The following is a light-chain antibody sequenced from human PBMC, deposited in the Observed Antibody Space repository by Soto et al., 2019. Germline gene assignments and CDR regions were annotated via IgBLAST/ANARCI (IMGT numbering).Light chain of an antibody. Sequence: VLTQSPGTLSLSPGERATLSCRTSQSVRSIYLAWYHQKPGQAPRLLIYGASNRATGIPSRFSCSGSGTDFTLTIGRLEAEDFAVYYCQQYSDSPCTFGQGTKLEI. CDR2: GAS. V-gene: IGKV3-20*01. J-gene: IGKJ1*01. CDR1: QSVRSIY. CDR3: QQYSDSPCT.